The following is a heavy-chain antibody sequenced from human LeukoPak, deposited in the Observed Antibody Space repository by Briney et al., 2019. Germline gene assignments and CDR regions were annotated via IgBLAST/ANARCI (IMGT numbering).Heavy chain of an antibody. J-gene: IGHJ4*02. D-gene: IGHD6-19*01. CDR1: GYTFTSYD. Sequence: GASVKVSCKASGYTFTSYDINWVRQATGQGLEWMGWMNPNSGNTGYAQKFQGRVTMTRNTSISTAYMELSSLRSEDTAAYYCAREEQWLVRYFDYWGQGTLVTVSS. V-gene: IGHV1-8*01. CDR3: AREEQWLVRYFDY. CDR2: MNPNSGNT.